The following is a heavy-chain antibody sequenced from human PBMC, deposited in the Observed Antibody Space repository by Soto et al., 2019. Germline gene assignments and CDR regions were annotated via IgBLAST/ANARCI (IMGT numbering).Heavy chain of an antibody. CDR3: AKGPTIFGVIIVAEYYYGMDV. Sequence: GGPLRLSCVASEFICSTSAMSWVRQAPGKGREWVSAISASGGSPYYADSVKGRFTISRDNSKNTLYLEMNSLRAEDTAVYYCAKGPTIFGVIIVAEYYYGMDVWGQGTTVTVSS. CDR2: ISASGGSP. V-gene: IGHV3-23*01. J-gene: IGHJ6*02. CDR1: EFICSTSA. D-gene: IGHD3-3*01.